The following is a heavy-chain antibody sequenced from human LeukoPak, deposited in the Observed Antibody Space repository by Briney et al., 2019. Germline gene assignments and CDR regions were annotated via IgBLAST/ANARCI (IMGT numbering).Heavy chain of an antibody. V-gene: IGHV3-7*01. CDR3: ARERNTAIVTAFDI. Sequence: GGSLRLSCEASGFTFTNYWMSWVGQAPGKGLEWVANTKQDGSEKYYVDSVKGRFAISRDNAKNSLYLQMNSLRAEDSAVYYCARERNTAIVTAFDIWGQGTKVTVSS. D-gene: IGHD5-18*01. CDR1: GFTFTNYW. J-gene: IGHJ3*02. CDR2: TKQDGSEK.